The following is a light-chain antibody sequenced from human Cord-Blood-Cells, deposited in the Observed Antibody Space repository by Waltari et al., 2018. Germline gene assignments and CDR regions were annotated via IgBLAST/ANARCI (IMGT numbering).Light chain of an antibody. CDR3: CSYAGSSTLV. CDR2: EGS. V-gene: IGLV2-23*01. CDR1: SSDFGSYNL. J-gene: IGLJ3*02. Sequence: QSALTQPASVSGSPGQSITISFTGTSSDFGSYNLVSWYQQHPGKAPKPMIYEGSKRPSGVSTRFSSSKSGNTAYLRISGLQAEDEADYYCCSYAGSSTLVFGGGTKLTVL.